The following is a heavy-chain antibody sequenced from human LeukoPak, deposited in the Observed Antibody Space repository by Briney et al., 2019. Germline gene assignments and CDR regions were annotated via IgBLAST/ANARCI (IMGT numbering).Heavy chain of an antibody. D-gene: IGHD5-18*01. CDR2: IYYSGST. CDR3: ARAPPGYSYGPFDY. Sequence: SETLSLTCTVSGGSISSYYWSWIRQPPGKGLEWIGCIYYSGSTNYNPSLKSRVTISVDTSKNQFSLKLSSVTAADTAVYYCARAPPGYSYGPFDYWGQGTLVTVSS. V-gene: IGHV4-59*01. J-gene: IGHJ4*02. CDR1: GGSISSYY.